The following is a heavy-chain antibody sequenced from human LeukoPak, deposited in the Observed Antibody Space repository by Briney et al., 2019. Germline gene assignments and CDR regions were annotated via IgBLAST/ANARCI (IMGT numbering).Heavy chain of an antibody. Sequence: SSVKLSYKASGGTFSPYAISWVRQAPGQGLEWMGGFIPIFGTAHYAQKFQGRVTTTTDESTRTAYMELSSLRSEDTAVYYCVPTAGYSSGWYNFDYWGQGTLVTVSS. D-gene: IGHD6-19*01. CDR2: FIPIFGTA. J-gene: IGHJ4*02. CDR3: VPTAGYSSGWYNFDY. CDR1: GGTFSPYA. V-gene: IGHV1-69*05.